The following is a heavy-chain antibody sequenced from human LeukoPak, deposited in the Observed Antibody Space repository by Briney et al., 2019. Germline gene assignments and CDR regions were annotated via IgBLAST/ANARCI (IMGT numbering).Heavy chain of an antibody. V-gene: IGHV4-39*02. CDR3: GRTNAFDI. Sequence: SETLSLTCTVSGGSISSTSYYWGWIRQPPGKGLEWIGIIYYSGNTYYNPSLKSRLTISVDTSKNHFSLKLSSVTAADTAVYYCGRTNAFDIWGQGTMVTVSS. CDR1: GGSISSTSYY. J-gene: IGHJ3*02. CDR2: IYYSGNT.